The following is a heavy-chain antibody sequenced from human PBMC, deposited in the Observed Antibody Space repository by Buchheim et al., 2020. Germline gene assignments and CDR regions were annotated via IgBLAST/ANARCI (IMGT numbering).Heavy chain of an antibody. CDR3: ARGNDYGDYWFDP. D-gene: IGHD4-17*01. J-gene: IGHJ5*02. V-gene: IGHV4-61*02. CDR2: IYTGGSI. Sequence: QVQLQESGPGLVKPSQTLSHTCTVSGGSLSSGNYYWTWIRQPAGKGLEWIGRIYTGGSIDYNPSLKSRVTISVDSSKNQFFLKLTSVTAADTAMYYCARGNDYGDYWFDPWGQGIL. CDR1: GGSLSSGNYY.